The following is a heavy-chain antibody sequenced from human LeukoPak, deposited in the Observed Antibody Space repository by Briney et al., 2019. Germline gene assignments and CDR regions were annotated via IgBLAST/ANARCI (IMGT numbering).Heavy chain of an antibody. CDR1: GFTFSSYA. CDR2: ISGSGGST. J-gene: IGHJ4*02. CDR3: AKGPYYYDSSGYYYVSYFDY. D-gene: IGHD3-22*01. V-gene: IGHV3-23*01. Sequence: GGSLRLSCAASGFTFSSYAMSWVRQAPGKGLEWVSAISGSGGSTYYADSVRGRFTISRDNSKNTLYLQMNSLRAEDTAVYYCAKGPYYYDSSGYYYVSYFDYWGQGTLVTVSS.